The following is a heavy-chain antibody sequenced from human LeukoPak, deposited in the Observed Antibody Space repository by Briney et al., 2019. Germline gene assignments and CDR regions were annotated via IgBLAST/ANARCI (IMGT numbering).Heavy chain of an antibody. V-gene: IGHV3-23*01. Sequence: PGGSLRLSCAASGFTFSSYAVSWVRQAPGKGLEWVSAISGSGGSTYYADSVKGRFTISRDNSKNTLYLQMNSLRAEDTAVYYCAKDCDEDTATAPSCAWGQGTLVTVSS. CDR2: ISGSGGST. J-gene: IGHJ5*02. CDR3: AKDCDEDTATAPSCA. CDR1: GFTFSSYA. D-gene: IGHD5-18*01.